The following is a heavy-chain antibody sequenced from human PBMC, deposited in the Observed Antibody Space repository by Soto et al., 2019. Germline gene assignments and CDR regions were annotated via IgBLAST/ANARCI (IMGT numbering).Heavy chain of an antibody. Sequence: QLQLVQSGAEVERPGASVRVSCKAYGYPFSKYGISWIRQAPGQGLEWMGWIKPDNGDTNYAQKFQGRVTMTTDTSSNTDYMELSSLRSDDTAVYYCATSYDSGFDPWGQGTLVSVSS. CDR2: IKPDNGDT. J-gene: IGHJ5*02. CDR1: GYPFSKYG. V-gene: IGHV1-18*04. CDR3: ATSYDSGFDP. D-gene: IGHD5-12*01.